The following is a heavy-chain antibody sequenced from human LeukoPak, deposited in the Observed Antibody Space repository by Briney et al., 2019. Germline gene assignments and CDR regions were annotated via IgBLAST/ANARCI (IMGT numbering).Heavy chain of an antibody. J-gene: IGHJ4*02. V-gene: IGHV4-59*01. CDR1: GGSMSSYY. D-gene: IGHD3-16*02. CDR3: ARAKDYNYVWGNYRPRIFDY. Sequence: SETLSLTCTVSGGSMSSYYWSWIRQPPGKGLEWIGYIYYIGSTTYNSSLKSRVTISVDTSKHQFSLKLTSVTAADTAVYYCARAKDYNYVWGNYRPRIFDYWGQGTLVTVSS. CDR2: IYYIGST.